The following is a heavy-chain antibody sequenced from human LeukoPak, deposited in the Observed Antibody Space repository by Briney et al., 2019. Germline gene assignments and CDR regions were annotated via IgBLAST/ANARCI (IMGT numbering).Heavy chain of an antibody. CDR2: ISFSSTHI. D-gene: IGHD3-16*02. V-gene: IGHV3-21*06. CDR1: GFIFSNYG. CDR3: ARQRIMITFGGVIVEDAFDI. J-gene: IGHJ3*02. Sequence: GGSLRLSCAASGFIFSNYGMSWVRQAPGKGLEWVSSISFSSTHIYYADSIQGRFTISRDNAENSLYLQMNSLRAEDTAVYYCARQRIMITFGGVIVEDAFDIWGQGTMVTVSS.